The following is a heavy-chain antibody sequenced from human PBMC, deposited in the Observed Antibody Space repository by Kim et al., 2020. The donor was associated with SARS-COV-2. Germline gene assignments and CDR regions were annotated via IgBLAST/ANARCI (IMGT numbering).Heavy chain of an antibody. CDR2: IDGSDGTT. D-gene: IGHD2-2*03. CDR1: GFTFTGYA. Sequence: GGSLRLSCTTSGFTFTGYAMSWVRQAPGEGLEWVSSIDGSDGTTYYVDSVKGRFTISRDNSKNTLYLQMNSLRADDTAVYYCVKGGWGWIWDDWGQG. V-gene: IGHV3-23*01. J-gene: IGHJ4*02. CDR3: VKGGWGWIWDD.